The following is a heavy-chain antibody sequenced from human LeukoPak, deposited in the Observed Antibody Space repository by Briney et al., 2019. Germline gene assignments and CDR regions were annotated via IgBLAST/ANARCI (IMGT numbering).Heavy chain of an antibody. D-gene: IGHD5-12*01. CDR2: VYYNGDT. CDR3: ARLIGGYEREAPYFQH. V-gene: IGHV4-31*03. Sequence: SQTLSLTCTVSGVSVSNNRCFWSRLRQHPGKGLESIGYVYYNGDTDYNPSLKSRVTISVDTSKNQFSLKLSSVTAADTAVYYCARLIGGYEREAPYFQHWGQGTLVTVSS. CDR1: GVSVSNNRCF. J-gene: IGHJ1*01.